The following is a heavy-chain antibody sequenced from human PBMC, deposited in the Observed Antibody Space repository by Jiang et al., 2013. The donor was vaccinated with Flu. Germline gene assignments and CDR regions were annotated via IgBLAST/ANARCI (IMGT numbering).Heavy chain of an antibody. D-gene: IGHD5-24*01. J-gene: IGHJ4*02. Sequence: DPSDSYTNYSPSFQGHVTISADKSISTAYLQWSSLKASDTAMYYCARGVDGYNFDYWGQGTLVTVSS. CDR3: ARGVDGYNFDY. CDR2: DPSDSYT. V-gene: IGHV5-10-1*01.